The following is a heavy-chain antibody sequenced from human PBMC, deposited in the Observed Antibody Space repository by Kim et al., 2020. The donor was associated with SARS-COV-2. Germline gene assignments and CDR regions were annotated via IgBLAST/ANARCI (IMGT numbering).Heavy chain of an antibody. V-gene: IGHV3-48*03. CDR3: VRASGASGSW. CDR1: GFTFSNYE. D-gene: IGHD1-26*01. Sequence: GGSLRLSCAASGFTFSNYEMNWVRQAPGKGLEWVSYVSSRSTTKYYADSVKGRFTISRDNAKNSLSLQMNSLRAEDTALYYCVRASGASGSWWGQGTLVTVSS. J-gene: IGHJ4*02. CDR2: VSSRSTTK.